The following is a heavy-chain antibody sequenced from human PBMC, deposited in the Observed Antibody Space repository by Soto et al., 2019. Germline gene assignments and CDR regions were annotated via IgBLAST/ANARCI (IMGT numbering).Heavy chain of an antibody. D-gene: IGHD6-6*01. CDR1: GFTFSSYA. J-gene: IGHJ4*02. V-gene: IGHV3-30-3*01. CDR2: ISYDGSNK. CDR3: ARVPDSSSSRSPYYFDY. Sequence: GGSLRLSCAASGFTFSSYAMHWVRQAPGKGLEWVAVISYDGSNKYYADSVKGRFTISRDNSKNTLYLQMNSLRAEDTAVYYCARVPDSSSSRSPYYFDYWGQGTLVTVSS.